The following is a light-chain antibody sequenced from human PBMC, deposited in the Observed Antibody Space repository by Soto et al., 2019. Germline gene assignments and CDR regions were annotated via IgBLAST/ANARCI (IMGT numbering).Light chain of an antibody. CDR3: QQYNNWPPWT. J-gene: IGKJ1*01. CDR2: GAS. Sequence: EIVMTQSPATLSVSPGERATLSCRASQSVSSNLAWYQQKPGQAPRLLIYGASTWATGIPARFSGSGSGTGFTLTISSLQSEDFAVYYCQQYNNWPPWTFGQGTKVEIK. V-gene: IGKV3-15*01. CDR1: QSVSSN.